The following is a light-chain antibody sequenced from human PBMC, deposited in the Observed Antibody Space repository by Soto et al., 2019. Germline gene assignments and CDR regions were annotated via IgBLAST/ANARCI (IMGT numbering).Light chain of an antibody. CDR2: NAS. CDR3: QQRGDWPIT. V-gene: IGKV3-11*01. CDR1: QSVSTF. Sequence: EIMLTQSPATLSLSKGERAILSCRASQSVSTFLAWFQQKPGQPPRLLIYNASNRTTGIPARFSGSGSGTDFTLTISSLEPEDFAVYYCQQRGDWPITFGQGTRLE. J-gene: IGKJ5*01.